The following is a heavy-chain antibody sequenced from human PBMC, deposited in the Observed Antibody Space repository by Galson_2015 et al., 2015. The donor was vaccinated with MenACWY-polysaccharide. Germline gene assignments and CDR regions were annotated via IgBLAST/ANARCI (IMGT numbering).Heavy chain of an antibody. J-gene: IGHJ6*02. V-gene: IGHV3-7*01. CDR1: GLTFSNWW. D-gene: IGHD7-27*01. Sequence: SLRLSCAASGLTFSNWWMTWVRQAPGKGLEWVASIKKDGSEKYYVNSVKGRFTISRDNAEDSLYLQMNSLRAEDTAVYFCARGHLGLGLWGQGTTVTVSS. CDR3: ARGHLGLGL. CDR2: IKKDGSEK.